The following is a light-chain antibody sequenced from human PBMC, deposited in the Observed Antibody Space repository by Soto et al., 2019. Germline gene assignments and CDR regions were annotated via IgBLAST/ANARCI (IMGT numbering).Light chain of an antibody. CDR1: QSVSGRY. J-gene: IGKJ1*01. CDR2: GAS. Sequence: ELVLTQSPGTLSLSPGERATLSCRASQSVSGRYLAWYQQKPGQAPRLLIYGASSRAPGIPDRFRGSGSGTDFTLTISRLEPEDFAVYYGQQYCSSPRTFGQGTKVEIK. V-gene: IGKV3-20*01. CDR3: QQYCSSPRT.